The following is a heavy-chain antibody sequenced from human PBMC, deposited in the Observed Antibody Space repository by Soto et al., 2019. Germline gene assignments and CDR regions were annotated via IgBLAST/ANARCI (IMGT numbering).Heavy chain of an antibody. J-gene: IGHJ3*02. Sequence: QVQLVESGGGVVQPGRSLRLSCAASGFTFSSYAMHWVRQAPGKGLEWVAVISYDGSNKYYADSVKGRFTISRDNSKNTLYLQLNSLRAEDTAVYYCARDVSSSWYGTNDAFDIWGQGTMVTVSS. CDR3: ARDVSSSWYGTNDAFDI. CDR2: ISYDGSNK. D-gene: IGHD6-13*01. V-gene: IGHV3-30-3*01. CDR1: GFTFSSYA.